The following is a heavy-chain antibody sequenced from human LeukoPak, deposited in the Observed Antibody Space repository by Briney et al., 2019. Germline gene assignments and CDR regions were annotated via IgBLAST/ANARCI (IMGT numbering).Heavy chain of an antibody. J-gene: IGHJ4*02. CDR1: GGTFSSYA. CDR2: IIPIFGTA. D-gene: IGHD3-22*01. Sequence: SVEVSCKASGGTFSSYAISWVRQAPGQGLEWMGGIIPIFGTANYAQKFQGRVTITADESTSTAYMELSSLRSEDTAVYYCAESERGYYDSSGFDYWGQGTLVTVSS. CDR3: AESERGYYDSSGFDY. V-gene: IGHV1-69*13.